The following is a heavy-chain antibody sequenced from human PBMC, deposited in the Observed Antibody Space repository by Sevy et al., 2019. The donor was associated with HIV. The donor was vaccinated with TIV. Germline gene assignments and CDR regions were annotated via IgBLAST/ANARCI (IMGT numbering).Heavy chain of an antibody. V-gene: IGHV3-30*18. J-gene: IGHJ6*02. Sequence: GGSLRLSCAASGFTFSSYGMHWVRQAPGKGLEWVAVISYDGSNKYYADSVKGRFTISRDNSKNTLYLQMNSLRAEDTAVYYCAKSARYCSSTSCYYYYYYSMDVWGQGTTVTVSS. CDR3: AKSARYCSSTSCYYYYYYSMDV. CDR1: GFTFSSYG. D-gene: IGHD2-2*01. CDR2: ISYDGSNK.